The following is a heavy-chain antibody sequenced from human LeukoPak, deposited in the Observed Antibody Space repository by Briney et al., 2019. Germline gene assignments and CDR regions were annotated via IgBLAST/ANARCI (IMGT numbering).Heavy chain of an antibody. V-gene: IGHV4-59*01. Sequence: ASETLSLTCTVSGGSISSYYWSWIRQPPGKGLEWIGYIYYSGSTNYNPSLKSRVTISVDTSKNRFSLNLSSVTAADTAVYYCARNYFDSTAFDIWGQGTMVTVSS. CDR1: GGSISSYY. D-gene: IGHD3-22*01. CDR3: ARNYFDSTAFDI. CDR2: IYYSGST. J-gene: IGHJ3*02.